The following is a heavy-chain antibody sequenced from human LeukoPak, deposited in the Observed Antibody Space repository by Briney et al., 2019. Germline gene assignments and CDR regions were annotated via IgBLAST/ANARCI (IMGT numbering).Heavy chain of an antibody. V-gene: IGHV3-53*01. CDR2: IYSGGST. CDR3: ARRDGSGYYALDY. J-gene: IGHJ4*02. D-gene: IGHD3-22*01. Sequence: PGGSLRLSCAASGFSVSSNYMTWVRQAPGKGLEWVSVIYSGGSTDYADSVKGRFTISRDNSKNTLYLQMNSLRAEDTAVYYCARRDGSGYYALDYWGQGFLVTVSS. CDR1: GFSVSSNY.